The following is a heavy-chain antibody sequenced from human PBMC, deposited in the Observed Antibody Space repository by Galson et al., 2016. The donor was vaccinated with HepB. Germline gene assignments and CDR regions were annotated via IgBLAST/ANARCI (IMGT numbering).Heavy chain of an antibody. Sequence: SLRLSCAAFGFTFRSYTMNWVRQAPGKGLEWVSSISSSSSYIYYADSVKGRFTISRDNATNSLYLQMNSLRADDTAVCYCAREETTVTHPTDYWGQGTLVTVSS. V-gene: IGHV3-21*01. CDR1: GFTFRSYT. D-gene: IGHD4-17*01. J-gene: IGHJ4*02. CDR3: AREETTVTHPTDY. CDR2: ISSSSSYI.